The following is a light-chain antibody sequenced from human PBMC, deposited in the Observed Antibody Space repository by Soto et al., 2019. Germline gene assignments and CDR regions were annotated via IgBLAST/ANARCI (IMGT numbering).Light chain of an antibody. V-gene: IGLV2-18*01. CDR2: EAS. CDR3: SLYTSENTYV. CDR1: STDFVSYNR. J-gene: IGLJ1*01. Sequence: QSALTQPPSVSGSPGQSVTMTWTGTSTDFVSYNRVSWYQQPPGTAPKLIIYEASNRPSGVPDRFSGSKSGNTASLTISGLQAADEADYYCSLYTSENTYVFGTGTKVTVL.